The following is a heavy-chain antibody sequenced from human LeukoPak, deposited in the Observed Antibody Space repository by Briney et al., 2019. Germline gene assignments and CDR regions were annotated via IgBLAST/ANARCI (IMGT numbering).Heavy chain of an antibody. V-gene: IGHV3-43*02. J-gene: IGHJ4*02. CDR1: GFTFDDYA. CDR2: ISGDGSST. Sequence: QSGGSLRLSCAAPGFTFDDYAMHWGRQALGKGLGWVSLISGDGSSTYYADSVKARFTISRDNSKNSLYLQMNSLRTEDNALYYCAKVSGGWYYLDYWGQGTLVTVSS. D-gene: IGHD6-19*01. CDR3: AKVSGGWYYLDY.